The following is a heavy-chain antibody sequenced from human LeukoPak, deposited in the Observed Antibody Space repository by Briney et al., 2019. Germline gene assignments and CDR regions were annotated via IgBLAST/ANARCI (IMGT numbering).Heavy chain of an antibody. D-gene: IGHD3-3*01. CDR1: GFTFSSYG. CDR2: IWYDGSNK. V-gene: IGHV3-33*01. CDR3: ARDRGFLEWLPILYH. J-gene: IGHJ5*02. Sequence: PGGSLRLSCAASGFTFSSYGMHWVRQAPAKGLEWVAVIWYDGSNKYYADSVKGRFTISRDNSKNTLYLQMNSLRAEDTAVYYCARDRGFLEWLPILYHWGQGTLVTVSS.